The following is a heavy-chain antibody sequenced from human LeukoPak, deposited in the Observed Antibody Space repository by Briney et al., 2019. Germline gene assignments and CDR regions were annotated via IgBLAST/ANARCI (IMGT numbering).Heavy chain of an antibody. CDR3: ARAESSGYYYFDY. D-gene: IGHD3-22*01. J-gene: IGHJ4*02. CDR1: GFTFSSYA. CDR2: ISSSGSTI. V-gene: IGHV3-48*04. Sequence: GGSLRLSCAASGFTFSSYAMSWVRQAPGKGLEWVSYISSSGSTIYYADSVKGRFTISRDNAKNSLYLQMNSLRAEDTAVYYCARAESSGYYYFDYWGQGTLVTVSS.